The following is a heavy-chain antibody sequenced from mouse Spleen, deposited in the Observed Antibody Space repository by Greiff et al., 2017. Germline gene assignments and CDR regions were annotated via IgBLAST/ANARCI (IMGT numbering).Heavy chain of an antibody. D-gene: IGHD1-1*01. J-gene: IGHJ1*01. Sequence: VQLQQSGPELVKPGASVKISCKASGYTFTDYYMNWVKQSHGKSLEWIGDINPNNGGTSYNQKFKGKATLTVDKSSSTAYMELRSLTSEDSAVYYCAKEGYYYDGSYGYFDVWGAGTTVTVSS. CDR1: GYTFTDYY. V-gene: IGHV1-26*01. CDR2: INPNNGGT. CDR3: AKEGYYYDGSYGYFDV.